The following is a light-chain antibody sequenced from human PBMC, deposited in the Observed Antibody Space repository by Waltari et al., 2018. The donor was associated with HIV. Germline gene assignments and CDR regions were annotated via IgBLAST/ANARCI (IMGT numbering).Light chain of an antibody. Sequence: QTVVTQEPSFSVSPGGTVTLTCGLSSGSVSTSYYPSWYQQTPGQAPRTPIYSTNTPPSWVPARFAGSILGNKAALTITGAQADDESDYYCVLFMGNGIWVFGGGTKLTVL. CDR2: STN. CDR3: VLFMGNGIWV. V-gene: IGLV8-61*01. CDR1: SGSVSTSYY. J-gene: IGLJ3*02.